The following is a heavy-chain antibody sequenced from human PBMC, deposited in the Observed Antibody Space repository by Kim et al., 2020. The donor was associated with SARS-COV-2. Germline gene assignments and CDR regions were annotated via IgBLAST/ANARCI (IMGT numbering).Heavy chain of an antibody. Sequence: GGSLRLSCAASGFTFSDHYMDWVRQAPGKGLEWVARSRNEANSYTTEYAASVNGGFTVSRDYSENSLNLQMNSMKTEDTAVYYCARGPRRSDSGDYEYYYYGMDVWGPGTLVTVSS. V-gene: IGHV3-72*01. J-gene: IGHJ6*02. D-gene: IGHD3-16*01. CDR1: GFTFSDHY. CDR2: SRNEANSYTT. CDR3: ARGPRRSDSGDYEYYYYGMDV.